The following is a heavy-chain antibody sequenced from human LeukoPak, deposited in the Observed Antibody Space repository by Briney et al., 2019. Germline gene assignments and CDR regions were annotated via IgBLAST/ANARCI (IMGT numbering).Heavy chain of an antibody. V-gene: IGHV1-46*01. D-gene: IGHD2-8*01. CDR3: ARDLGLMLYDSGAFDI. CDR1: GYTFTSYY. CDR2: INPSGGST. J-gene: IGHJ3*02. Sequence: ASVKVSCKASGYTFTSYYMHWVRQAPGQGLEWMGIINPSGGSTSYAQKFQGRVTMTTDTSTSTAYMELRSLRSDDTAVYYCARDLGLMLYDSGAFDIWGQGTMVTVSS.